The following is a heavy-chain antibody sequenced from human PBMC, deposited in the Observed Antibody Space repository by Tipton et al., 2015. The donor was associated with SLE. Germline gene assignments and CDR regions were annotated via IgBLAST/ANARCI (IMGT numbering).Heavy chain of an antibody. Sequence: TLSLTCTVSGGSISSSSYYWGWIRQPPGKGLEWIGEIDHSRSTNYNPSLKSRVTISRDTSKNTLYLQMNTLRAEDTAIYYCARSDQWLVVDWGQGALVTVSS. CDR3: ARSDQWLVVD. CDR2: IDHSRST. J-gene: IGHJ4*02. V-gene: IGHV4-39*01. CDR1: GGSISSSSYY. D-gene: IGHD6-19*01.